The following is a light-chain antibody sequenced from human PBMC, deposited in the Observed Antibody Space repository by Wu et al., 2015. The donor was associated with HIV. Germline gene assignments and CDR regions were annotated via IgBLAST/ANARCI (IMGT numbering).Light chain of an antibody. Sequence: EIVLTQSPGTLSLSPGERTSLSCRASQSVSSSFLAWYQQTPGQAPRLLIYGTSRRATGTPDRFSGSGSGTDFTLTISRLEPEDFTVYYCQQYGSLPGTFGQGTKLEI. CDR3: QQYGSLPGT. CDR1: QSVSSSF. CDR2: GTS. V-gene: IGKV3-20*01. J-gene: IGKJ2*01.